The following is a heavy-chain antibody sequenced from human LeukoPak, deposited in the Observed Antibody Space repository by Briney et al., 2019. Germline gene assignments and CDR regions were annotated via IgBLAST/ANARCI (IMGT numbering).Heavy chain of an antibody. J-gene: IGHJ4*02. CDR1: GFTFSSYA. CDR3: GGSLRFLEWLSPHNY. Sequence: GGSLRLSCAASGFTFSSYAMSWVRQAPGKGLKWVSAISGSGGSTYYADSVKGRFTISRDNSKNTLYLQMNSLRAEDTAVYYCGGSLRFLEWLSPHNYWGQGTLVTVSS. V-gene: IGHV3-23*01. D-gene: IGHD3-3*01. CDR2: ISGSGGST.